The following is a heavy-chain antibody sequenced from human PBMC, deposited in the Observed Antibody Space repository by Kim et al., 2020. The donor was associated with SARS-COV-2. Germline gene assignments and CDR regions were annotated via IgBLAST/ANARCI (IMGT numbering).Heavy chain of an antibody. CDR3: ARLPTDSGSYFRFDY. CDR2: IHHSGNT. Sequence: SETLSLTCAVSGDSINSINWWSWVRQPPGKGLEWIGEIHHSGNTNYNPSLKSRVSISVDNSNNLFSLRLSSVTAADTAVYYCARLPTDSGSYFRFDYWGQETLVPVSS. D-gene: IGHD1-26*01. CDR1: GDSINSINW. V-gene: IGHV4-4*02. J-gene: IGHJ4*02.